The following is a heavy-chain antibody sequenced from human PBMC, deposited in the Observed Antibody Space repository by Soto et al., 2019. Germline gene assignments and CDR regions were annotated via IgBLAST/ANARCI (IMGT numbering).Heavy chain of an antibody. D-gene: IGHD2-15*01. CDR3: ARGDCSGGSCYPGGDWFDP. V-gene: IGHV3-33*01. J-gene: IGHJ5*02. Sequence: QVQLVESGGGVVQPGRSLRLSCAASGFTFSSYGMHWVRQAPGKGLEWVAVIWYDGSNKYYADSVKGRFTISRDNSKNTLYLQMNRLRAEDTAVYYCARGDCSGGSCYPGGDWFDPWGQGTLVTVSS. CDR1: GFTFSSYG. CDR2: IWYDGSNK.